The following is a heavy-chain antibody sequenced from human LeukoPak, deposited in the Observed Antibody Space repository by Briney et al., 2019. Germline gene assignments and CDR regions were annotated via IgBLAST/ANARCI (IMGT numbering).Heavy chain of an antibody. J-gene: IGHJ6*03. CDR1: GGSISSSSYY. CDR2: IYYSGST. V-gene: IGHV4-39*01. CDR3: ARQDYFSVYHMDV. Sequence: SETLSLTCTVSGGSISSSSYYWGWIRQPPGKGLEWIGSIYYSGSTYYNPSLKSRVSISIDTSKNQFSLKLNSVTAADTAIYFCARQDYFSVYHMDVWGKGTTVTISS.